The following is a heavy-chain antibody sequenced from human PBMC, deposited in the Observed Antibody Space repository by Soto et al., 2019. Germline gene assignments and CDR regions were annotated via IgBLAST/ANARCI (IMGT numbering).Heavy chain of an antibody. D-gene: IGHD5-18*01. CDR3: ARDLGYSYGYVYYGMDV. Sequence: ASVKLSCKACGYTFTSYAMHWVRRAPRQRLEWMGWINAGNGNTKYSQKFQGRVTITRDTSASTAYMELSSLRSEDTAVYYCARDLGYSYGYVYYGMDVWGQGTTLTVSS. CDR2: INAGNGNT. V-gene: IGHV1-3*01. CDR1: GYTFTSYA. J-gene: IGHJ6*02.